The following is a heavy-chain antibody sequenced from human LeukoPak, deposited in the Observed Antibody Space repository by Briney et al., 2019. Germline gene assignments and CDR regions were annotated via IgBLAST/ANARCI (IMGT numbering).Heavy chain of an antibody. Sequence: PSETLSLTCTVSGYSISSGYYWGWIRQPPGKGLGWIGSIYHSGSTYYNPSLKSRVTISVDTSKNQFSLKLSSVTAADTAVYYCARDLMDGFDPWGQGTLVTVSS. CDR2: IYHSGST. J-gene: IGHJ5*02. V-gene: IGHV4-38-2*02. CDR3: ARDLMDGFDP. CDR1: GYSISSGYY. D-gene: IGHD2-2*03.